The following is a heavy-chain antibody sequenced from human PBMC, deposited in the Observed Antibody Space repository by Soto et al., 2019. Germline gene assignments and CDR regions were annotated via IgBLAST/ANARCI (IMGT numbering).Heavy chain of an antibody. CDR1: GGTFSSYA. J-gene: IGHJ5*02. V-gene: IGHV1-69*13. CDR3: AASFWSGYHSYNWFDP. Sequence: ASVKVSCKASGGTFSSYAISWVRQAPGQGLEWMGGIIPIFGTANYAQKFQGRVTITADESTSTAYMELSSLRSEDTAVYYCAASFWSGYHSYNWFDPWGQGTLVTV. D-gene: IGHD3-3*01. CDR2: IIPIFGTA.